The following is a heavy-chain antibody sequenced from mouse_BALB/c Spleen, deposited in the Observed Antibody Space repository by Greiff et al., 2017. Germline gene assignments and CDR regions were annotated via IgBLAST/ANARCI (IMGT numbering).Heavy chain of an antibody. D-gene: IGHD2-4*01. V-gene: IGHV5-6-3*01. Sequence: EVKLVESGGGLVQPGGSLKLSCAASGFTFSSYGMSWVRQTPDKRLELVATINSNGGSTYYPDSVKGRFTISRDNAKNTLYLQMSSLKSEDTAMYYCARHNYDYDRYFDVWGAGTTVTVSS. CDR2: INSNGGST. CDR1: GFTFSSYG. CDR3: ARHNYDYDRYFDV. J-gene: IGHJ1*01.